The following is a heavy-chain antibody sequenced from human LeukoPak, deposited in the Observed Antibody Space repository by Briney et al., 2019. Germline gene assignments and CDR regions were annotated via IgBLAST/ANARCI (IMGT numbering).Heavy chain of an antibody. D-gene: IGHD3-10*01. V-gene: IGHV1-69*04. CDR2: IIPIFGIA. J-gene: IGHJ4*02. Sequence: SVKVSCKASGGTFSSYAISWVRQAPGQGLEWMGRIIPIFGIANYAQKFQVRVTITADKSTSTAYMELSSLRSEDTAVYYCAGETFAITMVRGVILHYWGLGTLVTVSS. CDR1: GGTFSSYA. CDR3: AGETFAITMVRGVILHY.